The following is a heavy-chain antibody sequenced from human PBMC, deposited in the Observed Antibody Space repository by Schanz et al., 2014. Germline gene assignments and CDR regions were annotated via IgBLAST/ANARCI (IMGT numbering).Heavy chain of an antibody. CDR3: ARESVSRTRLFDP. J-gene: IGHJ5*02. CDR1: GYTFTHHY. CDR2: ISPSSGGT. V-gene: IGHV1-2*06. Sequence: QVQVIQSGPEVKKPGASVKVSCKASGYTFTHHYLHWVRQAPGQGLEWMGRISPSSGGTNYAQNFQGRVTMTKDTSINTVYMELSTLTSDDTAVYYCARESVSRTRLFDPWGQGTLVTVSS. D-gene: IGHD3-3*01.